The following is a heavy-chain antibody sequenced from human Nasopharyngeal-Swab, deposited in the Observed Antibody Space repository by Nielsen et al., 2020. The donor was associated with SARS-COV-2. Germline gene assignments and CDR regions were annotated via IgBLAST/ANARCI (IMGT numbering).Heavy chain of an antibody. CDR3: TRVDVHDAFDM. CDR2: INTDASRT. CDR1: GFTLSNYW. J-gene: IGHJ3*02. Sequence: GSLRLPCAASGFTLSNYWIHWVRQTPGKGLLWVSRINTDASRTSYADSVKGRFTISRDNAKNTVYLQMNSLRGEDTAVYYCTRVDVHDAFDMWGQGTMVTVSS. D-gene: IGHD3-16*01. V-gene: IGHV3-74*01.